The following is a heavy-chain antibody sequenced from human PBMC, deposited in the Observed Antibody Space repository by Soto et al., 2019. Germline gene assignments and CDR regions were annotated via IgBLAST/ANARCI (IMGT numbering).Heavy chain of an antibody. CDR1: GGTFSSYA. CDR2: IIPIFGTA. D-gene: IGHD4-17*01. V-gene: IGHV1-69*13. J-gene: IGHJ6*02. CDR3: ARDTTVTDDDYYYYGMDV. Sequence: SVKVSCKASGGTFSSYAISWVRQAPGQGLEWMGGIIPIFGTANYAQKFQGRVTITADESTSTAYMELSSLRSEDTAVYYCARDTTVTDDDYYYYGMDVWGQGTTVTVSS.